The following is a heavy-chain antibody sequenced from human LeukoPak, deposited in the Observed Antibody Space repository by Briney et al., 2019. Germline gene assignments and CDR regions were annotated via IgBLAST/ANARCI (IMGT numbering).Heavy chain of an antibody. Sequence: PSETLSLTCSVYGGSITSGSYYWSWVRQSAGKGLEWIGHIYSSGSTNYNPSPKSRVTISVDTSKNQFSLKLSSVTAADTAVYYCARHYYGSGSLVYFDYWGQGTLVTVSS. CDR1: GGSITSGSYY. J-gene: IGHJ4*02. CDR3: ARHYYGSGSLVYFDY. CDR2: IYSSGST. V-gene: IGHV4-61*09. D-gene: IGHD3-10*01.